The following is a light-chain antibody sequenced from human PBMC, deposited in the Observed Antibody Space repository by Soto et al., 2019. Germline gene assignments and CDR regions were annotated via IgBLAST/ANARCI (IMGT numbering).Light chain of an antibody. V-gene: IGLV4-69*01. CDR3: QTWGTGIQV. CDR1: SWHSSYA. Sequence: QLVLTQSPSASASLGASVKLTCTLSSWHSSYAIAWHQQQPEKAPRYLMKLNSDGSHTKGDGIPDRFSGSSSGAERYLTISSLQSEDEADYYCQTWGTGIQVFGGGTKLTVL. J-gene: IGLJ2*01. CDR2: LNSDGSH.